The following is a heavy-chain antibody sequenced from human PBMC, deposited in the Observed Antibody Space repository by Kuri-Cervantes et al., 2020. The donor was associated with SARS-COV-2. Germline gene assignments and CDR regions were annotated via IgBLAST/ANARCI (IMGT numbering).Heavy chain of an antibody. Sequence: ETLSLTCAVSGFTFSSYSMNWVRQAPGKGLEWVSAITTSGDSTYYADSVKGRFTISRDNSKNTLYLQMNSLRAEDTALYYCAKRYCSGCNCYSFFDSWGQGTLVTVSS. CDR3: AKRYCSGCNCYSFFDS. D-gene: IGHD2-15*01. CDR2: ITTSGDST. CDR1: GFTFSSYS. V-gene: IGHV3-23*01. J-gene: IGHJ4*02.